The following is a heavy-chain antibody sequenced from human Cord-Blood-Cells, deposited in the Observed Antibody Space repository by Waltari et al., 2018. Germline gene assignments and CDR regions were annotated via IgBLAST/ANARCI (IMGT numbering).Heavy chain of an antibody. D-gene: IGHD1-1*01. CDR2: IYSGGST. Sequence: EVQLVESGGGLVQPGGSLRLSGPASGFTVRRHYMIWGRQAPGKGLDWVSVIYSGGSTYYADSVKGRFTISRHNSKNTLYLQMNSLRAEDTAVYYCARDVEYYGMDVWGQGTTVTVSS. CDR1: GFTVRRHY. V-gene: IGHV3-53*04. J-gene: IGHJ6*02. CDR3: ARDVEYYGMDV.